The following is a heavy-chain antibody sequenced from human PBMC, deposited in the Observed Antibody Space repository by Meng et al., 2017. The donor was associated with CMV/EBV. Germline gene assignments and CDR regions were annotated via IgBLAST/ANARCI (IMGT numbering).Heavy chain of an antibody. V-gene: IGHV3-74*01. D-gene: IGHD1-26*01. CDR2: INSNENST. CDR3: ASGTLRLGFDP. Sequence: LSCAASGCTCSSYWMHWVRQAPGKGLVWVSHINSNENSTSYADSVKGPFTISRDNAKNTLYLQMNSLRAEDTAVYYCASGTLRLGFDPWGQGTLVTVSS. CDR1: GCTCSSYW. J-gene: IGHJ5*02.